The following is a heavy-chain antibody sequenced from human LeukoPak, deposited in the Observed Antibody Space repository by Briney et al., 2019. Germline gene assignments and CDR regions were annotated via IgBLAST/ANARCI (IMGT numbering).Heavy chain of an antibody. CDR2: ISAYNGNT. CDR3: ARTYVAAAANNWFDP. V-gene: IGHV1-18*01. D-gene: IGHD6-13*01. J-gene: IGHJ5*02. Sequence: AASVKVSCKASGYTFTSYGISWVRQAPGQGLEWMGWISAYNGNTNYAQKLQGRVTMTTDTSTSTAYMGLRSLRSDDTAVYYCARTYVAAAANNWFDPWGQGTLVTVSS. CDR1: GYTFTSYG.